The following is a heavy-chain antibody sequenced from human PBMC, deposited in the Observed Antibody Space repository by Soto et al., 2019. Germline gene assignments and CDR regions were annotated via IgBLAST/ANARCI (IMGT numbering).Heavy chain of an antibody. Sequence: GGSLRLSCAASGFTVSSNYMSWVRQAPGKGLEWVSVIYSGGSTYYADSVKGRFTISRDNSKNTLYLQMNSLRAEDTAVYYCARDAGYSSPMYYFDYWGQGTLVTVPS. J-gene: IGHJ4*02. CDR2: IYSGGST. CDR3: ARDAGYSSPMYYFDY. D-gene: IGHD6-13*01. V-gene: IGHV3-53*01. CDR1: GFTVSSNY.